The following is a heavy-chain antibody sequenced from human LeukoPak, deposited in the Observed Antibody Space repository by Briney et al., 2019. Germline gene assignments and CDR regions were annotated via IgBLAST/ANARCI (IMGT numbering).Heavy chain of an antibody. D-gene: IGHD5-18*01. V-gene: IGHV3-21*01. CDR1: GFTFSSYS. CDR2: ISSSSSYI. Sequence: GGSLRLSCAASGFTFSSYSMNWVRQAPGKGLEWVSSISSSSSYIYYADSVKGRFTISRDNAKNSLYLQMNSLRAEDTAVYYCVRDGSGYSPYYFDYWGQGTLVTVSS. J-gene: IGHJ4*02. CDR3: VRDGSGYSPYYFDY.